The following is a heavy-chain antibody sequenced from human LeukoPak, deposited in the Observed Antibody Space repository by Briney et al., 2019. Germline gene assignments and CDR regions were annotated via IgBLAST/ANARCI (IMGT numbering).Heavy chain of an antibody. Sequence: SSETLSLICAVYGGSFSGYYWSWIRQPPGKGLEWIGEINHSGSTNYNPSLKSRVTISVDTSKNQFSLKLSSVTAADTAVYYCAGGVRAEPIYNRDVGEKGPRVTVS. CDR1: GGSFSGYY. J-gene: IGHJ6*03. D-gene: IGHD3-10*02. CDR3: AGGVRAEPIYNRDV. V-gene: IGHV4-34*01. CDR2: INHSGST.